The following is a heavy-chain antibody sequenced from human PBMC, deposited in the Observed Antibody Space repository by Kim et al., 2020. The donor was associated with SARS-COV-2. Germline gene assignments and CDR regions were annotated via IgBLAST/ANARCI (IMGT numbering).Heavy chain of an antibody. CDR1: GGSISRYY. D-gene: IGHD3-22*01. CDR3: ASVGYYDSSGYSTGAEYF. CDR2: IYYSGST. Sequence: PETLSLTCTVSGGSISRYYWSWIRQPPGKGLEWIGYIYYSGSTNYNPSLKSRVTIPVDTSKNQFSLKLSSVTAADTAVYYCASVGYYDSSGYSTGAEYF. J-gene: IGHJ1*01. V-gene: IGHV4-59*08.